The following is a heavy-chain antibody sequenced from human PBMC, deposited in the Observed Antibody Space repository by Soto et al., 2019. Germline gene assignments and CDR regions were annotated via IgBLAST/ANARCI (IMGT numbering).Heavy chain of an antibody. D-gene: IGHD3-3*01. CDR1: GGSISSGGYY. CDR3: ARERAKNLDGMHDY. V-gene: IGHV4-31*03. J-gene: IGHJ4*02. CDR2: IYYSGST. Sequence: TSETLSLTCTVSGGSISSGGYYWSWIRQHPGKGLEWIGYIYYSGSTYYNPSLKSRVTISVDTSKNQFSLKLSSVTAADTAVYYCARERAKNLDGMHDYWGQGTLVTVSS.